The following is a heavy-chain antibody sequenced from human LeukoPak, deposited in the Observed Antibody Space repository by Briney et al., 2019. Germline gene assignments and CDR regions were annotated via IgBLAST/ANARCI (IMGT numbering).Heavy chain of an antibody. Sequence: EASVKVSCKASGYTFTGYYMHWVRQAPGQGLEWMGRINPNSGGTNYAQKFQGRVTMTRDTSISTAYMELSRLRSDDTAVYYCARGLSRITIFGNNWFDPWGQGTLVTVSS. D-gene: IGHD3-3*01. CDR1: GYTFTGYY. V-gene: IGHV1-2*06. CDR3: ARGLSRITIFGNNWFDP. CDR2: INPNSGGT. J-gene: IGHJ5*02.